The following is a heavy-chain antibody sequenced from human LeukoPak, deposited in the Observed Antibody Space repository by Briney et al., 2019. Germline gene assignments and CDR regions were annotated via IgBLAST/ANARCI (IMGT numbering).Heavy chain of an antibody. D-gene: IGHD1-26*01. J-gene: IGHJ4*02. V-gene: IGHV1-2*02. CDR1: GYNFTGYY. CDR2: INPTSGGT. CDR3: ARDPPRVGAPDY. Sequence: ASVKVSWKASGYNFTGYYIHWVRQAPGQGLEWMGWINPTSGGTKYAQKFQGRVTMTWDTSISTAYMDLSRLRSDDTAVYFCARDPPRVGAPDYWGQGTLLTVSS.